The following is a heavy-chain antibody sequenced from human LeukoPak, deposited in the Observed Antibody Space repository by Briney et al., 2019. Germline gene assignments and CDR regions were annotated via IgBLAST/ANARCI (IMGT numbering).Heavy chain of an antibody. J-gene: IGHJ4*02. V-gene: IGHV3-23*01. CDR2: ISGSGGST. D-gene: IGHD3-22*01. CDR1: GFTFSSYA. CDR3: AKAPYYYDSSGYGN. Sequence: GGSLRLSCAASGFTFSSYAMSWVRQAPGKGLEWVSAISGSGGSTYYADSVKGRFTISRDNSKNTLYLQMNGLRAEDTAVYYCAKAPYYYDSSGYGNWGQGTLVTVSS.